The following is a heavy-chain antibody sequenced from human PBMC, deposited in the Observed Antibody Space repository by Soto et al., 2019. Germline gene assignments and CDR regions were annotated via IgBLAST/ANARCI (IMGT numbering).Heavy chain of an antibody. V-gene: IGHV3-23*01. CDR3: EKGGITLVRGSFDY. Sequence: EVQLLESGGGLVQPGGSLRLSCAVSGFSLSNYAMSWVRQAPGKGLEWVSAISGSGSNTYYIDSVKGRFTISRDKSNTTLFLQMNKLRAEDTAVYYCEKGGITLVRGSFDYWGQGALVTVSS. J-gene: IGHJ4*02. CDR1: GFSLSNYA. CDR2: ISGSGSNT. D-gene: IGHD3-10*01.